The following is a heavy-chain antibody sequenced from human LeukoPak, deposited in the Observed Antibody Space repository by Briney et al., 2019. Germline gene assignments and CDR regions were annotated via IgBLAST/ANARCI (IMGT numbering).Heavy chain of an antibody. Sequence: KVSCKASGGTFSNYAISWVRQAPGQGLEWMGIIYPGDSDTRYSPSFEGQVTISADKSISTASLQWSSLKSSDTAVYYCARHGVRDCSSTSCPLFDYWGQGTLVTVSS. CDR3: ARHGVRDCSSTSCPLFDY. CDR1: GGTFSNYA. V-gene: IGHV5-51*01. D-gene: IGHD2-2*01. J-gene: IGHJ4*02. CDR2: IYPGDSDT.